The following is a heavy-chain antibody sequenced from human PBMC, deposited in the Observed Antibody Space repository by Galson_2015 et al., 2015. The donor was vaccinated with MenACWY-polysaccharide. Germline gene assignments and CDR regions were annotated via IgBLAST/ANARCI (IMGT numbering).Heavy chain of an antibody. Sequence: QSGAEVKKPGESLKISCKGSGYIFSNYWVGWVRQIPGKGLEWMGVIFPDDSDTTYGPSFQGQVTISVDESINTAYLQWSSLKASDTAIYYCARHYREAASLNFLDNAFDIWGQGTMVAVSS. V-gene: IGHV5-51*01. CDR3: ARHYREAASLNFLDNAFDI. CDR2: IFPDDSDT. J-gene: IGHJ3*02. CDR1: GYIFSNYW. D-gene: IGHD3/OR15-3a*01.